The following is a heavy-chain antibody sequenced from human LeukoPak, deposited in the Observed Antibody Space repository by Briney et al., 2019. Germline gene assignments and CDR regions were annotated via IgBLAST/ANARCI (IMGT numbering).Heavy chain of an antibody. Sequence: GGSLRLSCAASGFTFSTYSMNWVRQAPGKGLEWVSGIRNGGSTGYADSVKGRFTISRDNAKNSLYLQMNSLRAEDTALYYCARATHYYESSGYDYWGQGTLVTVSS. D-gene: IGHD3-22*01. CDR2: IRNGGST. CDR1: GFTFSTYS. J-gene: IGHJ4*02. V-gene: IGHV3-20*04. CDR3: ARATHYYESSGYDY.